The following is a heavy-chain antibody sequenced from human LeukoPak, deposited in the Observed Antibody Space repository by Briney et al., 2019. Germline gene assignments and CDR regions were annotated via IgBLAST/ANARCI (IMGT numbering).Heavy chain of an antibody. CDR2: IYTSGST. D-gene: IGHD4-17*01. J-gene: IGHJ1*01. Sequence: SETLSLTCTVSGGSISPYYWSWIRQPAGKGLEWIGRIYTSGSTNYNPSLKSRVTMSVDTSKNQFSLKLSSVTAADTAVYYCARGNGDYDDAEYFQHWGQGTLVTVSS. V-gene: IGHV4-4*07. CDR3: ARGNGDYDDAEYFQH. CDR1: GGSISPYY.